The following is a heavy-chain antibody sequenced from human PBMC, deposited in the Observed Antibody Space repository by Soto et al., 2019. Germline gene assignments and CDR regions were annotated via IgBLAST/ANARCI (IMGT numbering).Heavy chain of an antibody. J-gene: IGHJ4*02. CDR1: GGTFSSYA. V-gene: IGHV1-69*13. CDR2: IIHIFGTA. CDR3: AIPRDSSSWYYFDY. Sequence: GASVKVSCKASGGTFSSYAISWVRQAPGQGLEWMGGIIHIFGTANYAQKFQGRVTITADESTSTAYMELSSLRSEDTAVYYCAIPRDSSSWYYFDYWGQGTLVTVSS. D-gene: IGHD6-13*01.